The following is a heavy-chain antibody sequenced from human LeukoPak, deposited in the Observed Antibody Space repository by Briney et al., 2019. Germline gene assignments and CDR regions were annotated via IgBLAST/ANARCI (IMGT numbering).Heavy chain of an antibody. CDR2: IYTSGST. D-gene: IGHD3-3*01. J-gene: IGHJ3*02. Sequence: PSETLSLTRTVSGGSISSGSYYWSWIRQPAGKGLEWIGRIYTSGSTNYNPSLKSRVTISVDTSKNQFSLKLSSVTAADTAVYYCAREQVGTHYDSDAGDAFDIWGQGTMVTVSS. CDR3: AREQVGTHYDSDAGDAFDI. CDR1: GGSISSGSYY. V-gene: IGHV4-61*02.